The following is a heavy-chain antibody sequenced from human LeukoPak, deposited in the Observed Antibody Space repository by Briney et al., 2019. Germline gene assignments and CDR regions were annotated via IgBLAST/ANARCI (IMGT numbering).Heavy chain of an antibody. Sequence: SETLSLTCTVSGGSISSYYWSWIRQPPGKGLEWIGYIYYSGSTNYNPSLKSRVTISVDTSKNQFSLKLSSVTAADTAVYYCARESVLTPTRGTFDIWGQGTMVTVSS. V-gene: IGHV4-59*01. CDR2: IYYSGST. J-gene: IGHJ3*02. D-gene: IGHD3-16*01. CDR3: ARESVLTPTRGTFDI. CDR1: GGSISSYY.